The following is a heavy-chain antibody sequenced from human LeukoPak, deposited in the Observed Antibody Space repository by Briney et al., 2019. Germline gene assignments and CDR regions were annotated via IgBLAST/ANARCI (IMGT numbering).Heavy chain of an antibody. V-gene: IGHV3-7*01. Sequence: PGGSLRLSCAASGFTFNSYAMSWVRQAPGKGLEWVANIKQDGSEKSYVDSVKGRFTISRDNTKNSLYLQMNSLRAEDTAVYFRAREWAGPSFDYWGQGTLVTVSS. CDR1: GFTFNSYA. CDR3: AREWAGPSFDY. CDR2: IKQDGSEK. D-gene: IGHD6-19*01. J-gene: IGHJ4*02.